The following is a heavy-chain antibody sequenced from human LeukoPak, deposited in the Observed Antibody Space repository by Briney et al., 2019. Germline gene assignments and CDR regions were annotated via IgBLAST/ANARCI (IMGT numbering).Heavy chain of an antibody. CDR2: IYTSGST. J-gene: IGHJ4*02. CDR1: GGSISSYY. D-gene: IGHD3-9*01. CDR3: ARRNGDILTGYYSFDY. V-gene: IGHV4-4*09. Sequence: SETLSLTCTVSGGSISSYYWSWIRQPPGKGLEWIGYIYTSGSTNYNPSLKSRVTISVDTSKNQFSLKLSSVTAADTAVCYCARRNGDILTGYYSFDYWGQGTLVTVSS.